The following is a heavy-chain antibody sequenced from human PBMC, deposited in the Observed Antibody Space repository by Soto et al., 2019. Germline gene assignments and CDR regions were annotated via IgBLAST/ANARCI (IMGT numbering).Heavy chain of an antibody. J-gene: IGHJ4*02. D-gene: IGHD6-13*01. Sequence: SETLSLTCTVSGGSVSNGSYYWSWIRQPPGKGLEWIGYVYYSGSTNYNPSLKSRVTISVDTSKNQFSLKLSSVTAADTAVYYCARAPSWYIFDYWGQGTLVTVS. CDR3: ARAPSWYIFDY. CDR2: VYYSGST. V-gene: IGHV4-61*01. CDR1: GGSVSNGSYY.